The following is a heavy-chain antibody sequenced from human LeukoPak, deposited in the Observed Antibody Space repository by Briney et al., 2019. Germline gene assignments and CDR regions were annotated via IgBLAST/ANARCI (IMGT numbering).Heavy chain of an antibody. CDR2: IFSNGNT. CDR3: ARGSIGPRSWFDP. Sequence: GGSLRLSCAASGFTVSTNYMSWVRQAPGKGLEWVSVIFSNGNTYYADSVKGRFSMSRDNSKNTLFLQVNSLRDEDTAVYYCARGSIGPRSWFDPWGQGTLVTVSS. J-gene: IGHJ5*02. CDR1: GFTVSTNY. V-gene: IGHV3-66*01. D-gene: IGHD2-2*01.